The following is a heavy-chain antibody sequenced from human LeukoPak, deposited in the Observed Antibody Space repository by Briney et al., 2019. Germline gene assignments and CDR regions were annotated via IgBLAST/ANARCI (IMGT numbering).Heavy chain of an antibody. CDR2: IYYSGST. Sequence: SETLSLTCTVSGGSVSSGDYYWSWSRQPPGKGLEWIGYIYYSGSTSYNPSLKSRVTISVDTSKNQFSLKLSSVTAADTAVYYCATSLEADPYCSSTSCYGSYYYYGMDVWGQGTTVTVSS. CDR3: ATSLEADPYCSSTSCYGSYYYYGMDV. D-gene: IGHD2-2*01. V-gene: IGHV4-61*08. J-gene: IGHJ6*02. CDR1: GGSVSSGDYY.